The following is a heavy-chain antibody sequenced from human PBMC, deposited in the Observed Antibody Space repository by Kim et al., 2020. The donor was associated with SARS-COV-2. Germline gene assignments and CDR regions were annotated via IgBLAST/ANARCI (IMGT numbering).Heavy chain of an antibody. Sequence: GGSLRLSCAASGFTFSSYAMHWVRQAPGKGLEWVAVISYDGSNKYYADSVKGRFTISRDNSKNTLYLQMNSLRAEDTAVYYCARDRRSGWTGGGAFDIWGQGTMVTVSS. CDR1: GFTFSSYA. V-gene: IGHV3-30*04. CDR2: ISYDGSNK. J-gene: IGHJ3*02. CDR3: ARDRRSGWTGGGAFDI. D-gene: IGHD6-19*01.